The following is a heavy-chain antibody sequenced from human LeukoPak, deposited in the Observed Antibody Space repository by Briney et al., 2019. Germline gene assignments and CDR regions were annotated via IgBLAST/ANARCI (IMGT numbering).Heavy chain of an antibody. Sequence: GGSLRLSCAASGYTFSSYGMHWVRQAPGKGLEWVAVIWYDGSNKYYADSVKGRFTISRDNSKNTLYLQMNSLRAEDTAVYYCAKRKSGYFDYWGQGTLVTVSS. D-gene: IGHD1-26*01. J-gene: IGHJ4*02. CDR2: IWYDGSNK. CDR1: GYTFSSYG. CDR3: AKRKSGYFDY. V-gene: IGHV3-33*06.